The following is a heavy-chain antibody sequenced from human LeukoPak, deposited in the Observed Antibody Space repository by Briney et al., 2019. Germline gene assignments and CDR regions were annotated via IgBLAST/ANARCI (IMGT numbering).Heavy chain of an antibody. V-gene: IGHV4-59*01. D-gene: IGHD3-16*01. CDR1: GVSISSYY. J-gene: IGHJ6*03. CDR2: IYYSGST. Sequence: SETLSLTCTVSGVSISSYYLSWIRQPPGKGLEWIGDIYYSGSTNYYPSLKSRVTISVDTSKNQFSLTLSSVTAADTAVYYCARETSQKGAHYMDVWGKGTTVTISS. CDR3: ARETSQKGAHYMDV.